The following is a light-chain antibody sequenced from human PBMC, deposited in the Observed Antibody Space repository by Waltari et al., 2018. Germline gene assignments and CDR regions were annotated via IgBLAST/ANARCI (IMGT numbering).Light chain of an antibody. CDR2: DVS. Sequence: QSALTQPASVSGSLGQAITISCAGVYNYVSWYQQHPGNAPKLMIFDVSKRPSGVSNRFSGSRSGNTASLTISGRQAEDEANYFCSSYTSSSTYVFGTGTKVT. J-gene: IGLJ1*01. CDR1: VYNY. CDR3: SSYTSSSTYV. V-gene: IGLV2-14*03.